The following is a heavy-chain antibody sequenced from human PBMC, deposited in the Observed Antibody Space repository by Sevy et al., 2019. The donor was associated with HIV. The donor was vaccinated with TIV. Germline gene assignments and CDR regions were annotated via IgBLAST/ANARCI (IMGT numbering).Heavy chain of an antibody. D-gene: IGHD6-25*01. CDR1: NASISSSSYY. CDR2: IYYSGTT. J-gene: IGHJ5*02. Sequence: SETLSLTCSVSNASISSSSYYWGWVRQPPGKALEWIGIIYYSGTTYHSPSHKSRVTISVDTSKNQFFLDLRSMTATDTAVYYCVRHSVSRRLSWLDTWGQRILVTVSS. CDR3: VRHSVSRRLSWLDT. V-gene: IGHV4-39*01.